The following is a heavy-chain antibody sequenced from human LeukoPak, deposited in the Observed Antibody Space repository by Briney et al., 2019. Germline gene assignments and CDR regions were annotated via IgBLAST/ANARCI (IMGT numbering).Heavy chain of an antibody. Sequence: SQTLSLTCAISGDSVSSNSAALNWIRQSPSRGLEWLVRTYYRSKWYNDYAVSVKSRITINPDTSKNQFSLQLNSVTPEDTAVYYCAREVGYYDSSGYPFDYWGQGTLVTVSS. CDR3: AREVGYYDSSGYPFDY. CDR1: GDSVSSNSAA. CDR2: TYYRSKWYN. V-gene: IGHV6-1*01. J-gene: IGHJ4*02. D-gene: IGHD3-22*01.